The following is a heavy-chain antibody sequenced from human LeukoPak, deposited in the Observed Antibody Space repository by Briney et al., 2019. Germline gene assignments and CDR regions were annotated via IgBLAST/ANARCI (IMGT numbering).Heavy chain of an antibody. V-gene: IGHV3-53*01. CDR2: IYSGGSI. CDR3: ARNPSGWYVWYFDY. D-gene: IGHD6-19*01. J-gene: IGHJ4*02. CDR1: GFTFSSNY. Sequence: GGSLRLSCAASGFTFSSNYMSWVRQAPGKGLEWVSVIYSGGSIYYADSVKGRYTISRDNSKNTLYLQMNSLRAEDTAVYYCARNPSGWYVWYFDYWGQGTLVTVSS.